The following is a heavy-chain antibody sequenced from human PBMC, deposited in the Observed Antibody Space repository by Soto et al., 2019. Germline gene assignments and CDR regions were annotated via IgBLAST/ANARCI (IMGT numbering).Heavy chain of an antibody. J-gene: IGHJ4*02. CDR3: ATTHVSWD. V-gene: IGHV4-34*01. D-gene: IGHD2-15*01. Sequence: SETLSLTCAVYGGSFGDYYWSWIRQPPGRGLEWIGEINHSGSTNYNPSLKSRVTISVDTSKNQFSLKLNSVTAADTAVYYCATTHVSWDWGQGTLVTVSS. CDR2: INHSGST. CDR1: GGSFGDYY.